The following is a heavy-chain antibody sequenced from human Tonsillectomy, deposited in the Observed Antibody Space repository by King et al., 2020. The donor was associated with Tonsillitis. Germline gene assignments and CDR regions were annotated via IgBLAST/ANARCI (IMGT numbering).Heavy chain of an antibody. V-gene: IGHV3-72*01. CDR3: ATYYGDYMNSAFDI. CDR1: GLTFSDHY. D-gene: IGHD4-17*01. CDR2: SRNKVNSYTA. J-gene: IGHJ3*02. Sequence: VQLVESGGGLVQPGESLRLSCAASGLTFSDHYMNWVRQAPGKGLEWIGRSRNKVNSYTAEYAASVKGRFIISRDDSKNSLYLQMTSLKTEDTAVYYCATYYGDYMNSAFDIWGQGTMVTVSS.